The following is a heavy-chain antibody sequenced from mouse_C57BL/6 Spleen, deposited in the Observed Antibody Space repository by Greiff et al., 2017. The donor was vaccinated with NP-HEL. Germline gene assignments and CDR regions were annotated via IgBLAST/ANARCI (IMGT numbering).Heavy chain of an antibody. CDR3: ARPRSGGTMGY. V-gene: IGHV5-17*01. J-gene: IGHJ4*01. CDR2: ISSGSSTI. Sequence: EVMLVESGGGLVKPGGSLKLSCAASGFTFSDYGMHWVRQAPEKGLEWVAYISSGSSTIYYEDTVKGRVTITRDNAKNTQFLQMTSLRSEDTAMYYCARPRSGGTMGYWGQGTTVTVSS. D-gene: IGHD3-2*02. CDR1: GFTFSDYG.